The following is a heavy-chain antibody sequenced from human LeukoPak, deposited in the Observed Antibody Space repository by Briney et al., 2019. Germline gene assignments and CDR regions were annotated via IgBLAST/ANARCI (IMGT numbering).Heavy chain of an antibody. J-gene: IGHJ6*03. CDR1: GGSFSGYY. V-gene: IGHV4-34*01. CDR2: INHSGST. CDR3: ARRGYDIFHYYYYYYMDV. Sequence: SETLSLTCAVYGGSFSGYYWSWIRQPPEKGLEWIGEINHSGSTNYNPSLKRRVTISVDTSKNQFSLKLSSVTAADTAVYYCARRGYDIFHYYYYYYMDVWGKGTTVTISS. D-gene: IGHD3-9*01.